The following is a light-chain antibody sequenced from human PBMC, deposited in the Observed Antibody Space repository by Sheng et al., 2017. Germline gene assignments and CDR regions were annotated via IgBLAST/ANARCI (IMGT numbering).Light chain of an antibody. V-gene: IGKV3-15*01. J-gene: IGKJ1*01. CDR1: QSVSSN. Sequence: EIVMTQSPATLSVSPGERAALSCRASQSVSSNLAWYQHKPGQAPRLLIYDASTRATGIPARFSGSGSGTEFTLTISGLQSGDFAVYYCQQYNTWQTFGQGTKVEIK. CDR3: QQYNTWQT. CDR2: DAS.